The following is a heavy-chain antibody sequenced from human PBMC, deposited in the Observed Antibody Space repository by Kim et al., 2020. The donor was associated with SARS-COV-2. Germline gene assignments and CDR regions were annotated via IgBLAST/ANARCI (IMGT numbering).Heavy chain of an antibody. Sequence: SETLSLTCAVYGGSFSDYNWSWIRQPPGKGLEWIGEINHSGSTSHNPELKSGVTISVDTSKSQFSLRSKSMTAADTALYYCARGRAGVVPAPVLGLGPYYDYYAMDVWGQGTAVAVSS. CDR2: INHSGST. CDR1: GGSFSDYN. J-gene: IGHJ6*02. D-gene: IGHD2-2*02. V-gene: IGHV4-34*01. CDR3: ARGRAGVVPAPVLGLGPYYDYYAMDV.